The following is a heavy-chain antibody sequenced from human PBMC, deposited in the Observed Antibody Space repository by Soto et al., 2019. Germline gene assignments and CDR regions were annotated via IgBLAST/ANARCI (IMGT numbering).Heavy chain of an antibody. Sequence: QVTLKESGPVLVKPTETLTLTCTVSGFSLSNARMGVSWIRQPPGKALEWLAHIFSNDEKSYSTSLKSRLTSSQXNATSXXVLTMTNMDPVATATYYCARIVFEGLVVTAPYFDYWGQGTLVTVSS. CDR2: IFSNDEK. D-gene: IGHD2-21*02. J-gene: IGHJ4*02. CDR1: GFSLSNARMG. V-gene: IGHV2-26*01. CDR3: ARIVFEGLVVTAPYFDY.